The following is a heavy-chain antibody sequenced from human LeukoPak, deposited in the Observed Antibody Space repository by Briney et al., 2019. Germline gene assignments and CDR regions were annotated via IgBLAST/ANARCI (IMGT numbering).Heavy chain of an antibody. CDR3: AREGPESYGMDV. V-gene: IGHV3-7*01. CDR2: INKDGSKK. CDR1: GFTLSSHW. J-gene: IGHJ6*02. Sequence: GGSLRLSCAASGFTLSSHWMSWVRQAPGKGLEWVANINKDGSKKYYVDSMKGRFTISRDNAKNSLFLQMNGLRAEDTAVYYCAREGPESYGMDVWGQGTTVTVSS.